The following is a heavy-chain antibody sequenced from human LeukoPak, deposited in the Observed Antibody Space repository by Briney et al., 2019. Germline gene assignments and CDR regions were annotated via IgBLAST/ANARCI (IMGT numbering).Heavy chain of an antibody. D-gene: IGHD3-16*01. V-gene: IGHV3-30*02. J-gene: IGHJ4*02. CDR1: GFIFSSYG. Sequence: GGSLRLSCAASGFIFSSYGLHWVRQAPGKGLEWVALIRHDGSNKYFVASVKGRFTISRDNSKNTVYLQMNSLRIDDTAMYYCAREHHGRGSYFEYWGQGILVTVSS. CDR3: AREHHGRGSYFEY. CDR2: IRHDGSNK.